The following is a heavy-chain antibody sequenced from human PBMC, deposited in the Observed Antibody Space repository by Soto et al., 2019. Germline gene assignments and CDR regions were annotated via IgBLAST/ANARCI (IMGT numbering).Heavy chain of an antibody. CDR3: GREVSGSPEGRFDH. J-gene: IGHJ5*02. D-gene: IGHD3-10*01. CDR1: GYTFTSYY. CDR2: INPSGGST. V-gene: IGHV1-46*01. Sequence: QVQLVQSGAEVKKPGASVKVSCKASGYTFTSYYMHWVRQAPGQGLEWMGIINPSGGSTSYAQKCQGRGTMSRDTSKRTVYVGLSSLGSEDQALYYCGREVSGSPEGRFDHWGQGTLVTVSS.